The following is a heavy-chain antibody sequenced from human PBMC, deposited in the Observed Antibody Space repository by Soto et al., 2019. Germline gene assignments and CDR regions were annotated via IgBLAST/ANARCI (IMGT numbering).Heavy chain of an antibody. CDR1: GFTFSSYG. CDR3: TTDRPSYYYDSSGYYYGATVGAFDI. Sequence: GGSLRLSCAASGFTFSSYGMHWVRQAPGKGLEWVAVIWYDGSNKDYADSVKGRFTISRDNSKNTLYLQMNSLKTEDTAVYYCTTDRPSYYYDSSGYYYGATVGAFDIWGQGTMVTVSS. CDR2: IWYDGSNK. D-gene: IGHD3-22*01. J-gene: IGHJ3*02. V-gene: IGHV3-33*01.